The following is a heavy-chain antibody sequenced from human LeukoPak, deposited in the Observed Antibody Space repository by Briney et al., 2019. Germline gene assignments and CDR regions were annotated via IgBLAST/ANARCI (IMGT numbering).Heavy chain of an antibody. V-gene: IGHV1-18*01. CDR2: IGAYDGHT. Sequence: ASVKVSCKASGYTFTSYGISWVRQAPGQGLEWMGWIGAYDGHTNYAQKLQGRVTMTTDTSTSTASMELRSLTSDDTAVYYCARAAYTYGHEYYYYMDVWGKGTTVTISS. CDR3: ARAAYTYGHEYYYYMDV. D-gene: IGHD5-18*01. CDR1: GYTFTSYG. J-gene: IGHJ6*03.